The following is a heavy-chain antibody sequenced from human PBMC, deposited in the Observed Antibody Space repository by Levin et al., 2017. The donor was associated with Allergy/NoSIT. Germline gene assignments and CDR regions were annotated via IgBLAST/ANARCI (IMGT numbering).Heavy chain of an antibody. Sequence: SCAASGFTFSSYRMNWVRQAPGKGLEWVSSISSSSSYIYYADSVKGRFTISRDNAKNSLYLQMNSLRAEDTAVYYCASTTGSNNYYYGMDVWGQGTTVTVSS. D-gene: IGHD1-1*01. V-gene: IGHV3-21*01. CDR1: GFTFSSYR. CDR2: ISSSSSYI. CDR3: ASTTGSNNYYYGMDV. J-gene: IGHJ6*02.